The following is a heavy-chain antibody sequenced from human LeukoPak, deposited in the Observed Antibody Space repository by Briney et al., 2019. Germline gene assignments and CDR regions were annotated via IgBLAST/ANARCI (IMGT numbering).Heavy chain of an antibody. V-gene: IGHV4-4*01. CDR1: GGSLSSSNW. J-gene: IGHJ4*02. CDR3: ARADILTGYYPYYFDY. Sequence: AXSGGSLSSSNWGGWVRPPPGKGREWGGEINDSGRTNYNPSLKRRATIQVDRSKKQFSVKVSAVTAADTAVYSCARADILTGYYPYYFDYWGQGPLVTVPS. CDR2: INDSGRT. D-gene: IGHD3-9*01.